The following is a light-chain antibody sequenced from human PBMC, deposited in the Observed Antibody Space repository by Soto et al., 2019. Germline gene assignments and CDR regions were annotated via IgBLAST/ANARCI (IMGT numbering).Light chain of an antibody. CDR3: SSYTSSSPYV. J-gene: IGLJ1*01. V-gene: IGLV2-14*01. Sequence: QSALTQPASVSGSPGQSITISCTGTSSDVGGYNYVSWYQQHPGKAPKLMIYEVSNRPSGVSNRFSGSKSGNTASLTISGLQAEDEADYYCSSYTSSSPYVFGNGKKVTVL. CDR2: EVS. CDR1: SSDVGGYNY.